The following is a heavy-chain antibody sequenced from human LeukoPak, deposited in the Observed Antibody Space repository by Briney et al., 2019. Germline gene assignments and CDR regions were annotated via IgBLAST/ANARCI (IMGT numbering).Heavy chain of an antibody. D-gene: IGHD4-17*01. CDR3: AKDGLDYGDYVGYFDY. Sequence: GGSLRLSCAASGFTFSSYGIHWVRQAPGKGLEWVAVISYDGSNKFYADSVKGRFTISRDNSKNTLYLQMNSLRAEDTAVYYCAKDGLDYGDYVGYFDYWGQGTLVTVSS. J-gene: IGHJ4*02. CDR1: GFTFSSYG. CDR2: ISYDGSNK. V-gene: IGHV3-30*18.